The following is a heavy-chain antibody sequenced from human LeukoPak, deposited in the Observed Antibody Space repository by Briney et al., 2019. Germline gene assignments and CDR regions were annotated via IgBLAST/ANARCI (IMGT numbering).Heavy chain of an antibody. CDR2: INSDGSST. V-gene: IGHV3-74*01. Sequence: GGSLRLSCAASGFTFSSYWMHWVRQAPGKGLVWVSRINSDGSSTSYADSLKGRFTISRDNAKNTLYLQMNSLRSEDTAVYYCAAVPVYDILTGGVYWGQGTLVTVSS. J-gene: IGHJ4*02. D-gene: IGHD3-9*01. CDR1: GFTFSSYW. CDR3: AAVPVYDILTGGVY.